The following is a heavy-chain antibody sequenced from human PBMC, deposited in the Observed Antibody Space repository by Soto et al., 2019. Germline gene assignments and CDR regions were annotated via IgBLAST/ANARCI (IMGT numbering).Heavy chain of an antibody. CDR2: IDPSDSYI. CDR3: ARRGSSSSFFYDS. Sequence: EVQLVQSGAEVKTPGESLRISCQGSGYSFTSSWISWVRQMPGEGLEWMGRIDPSDSYINYSPSFQGRVTISADKSISTAYLQWSSLKASDTAMYYCARRGSSSSFFYDSWGQGTLVTVSS. CDR1: GYSFTSSW. J-gene: IGHJ4*02. V-gene: IGHV5-10-1*03. D-gene: IGHD6-6*01.